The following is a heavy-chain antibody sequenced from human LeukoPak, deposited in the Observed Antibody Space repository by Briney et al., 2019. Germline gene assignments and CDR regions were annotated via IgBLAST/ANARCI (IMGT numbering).Heavy chain of an antibody. J-gene: IGHJ5*02. D-gene: IGHD3-16*02. Sequence: SETLSLTCAVSGGSISSGGYSWSWIRQPPGKGLEWIGYIYHSGSTYYNPSLKSRVTISVDRSKNQFSLKLSSVTAADTAVHYCARVSFQGMAWGQGTLVTVSS. CDR3: ARVSFQGMA. V-gene: IGHV4-30-2*01. CDR1: GGSISSGGYS. CDR2: IYHSGST.